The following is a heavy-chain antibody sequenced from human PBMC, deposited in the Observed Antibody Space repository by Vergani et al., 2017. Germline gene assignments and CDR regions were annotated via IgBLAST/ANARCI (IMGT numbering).Heavy chain of an antibody. D-gene: IGHD2-2*01. CDR3: ARLVVPAAISSSWFDP. CDR2: IYYSGST. Sequence: QVQLQESGPGLVKPSETLSLTCTVSGGSISSYYWSWIRQPPGKGLEWIGYIYYSGSTNYNPSRKSRVTISVDTSKNQFSLKLSSVTAADTAVYYCARLVVPAAISSSWFDPWGQGTLVTVSS. V-gene: IGHV4-59*08. CDR1: GGSISSYY. J-gene: IGHJ5*02.